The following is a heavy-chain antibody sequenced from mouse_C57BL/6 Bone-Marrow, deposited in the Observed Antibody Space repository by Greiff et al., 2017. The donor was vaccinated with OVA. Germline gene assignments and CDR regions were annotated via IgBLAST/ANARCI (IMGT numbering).Heavy chain of an antibody. Sequence: EVQLQQSGAELVKPGASVKLSCTASGFNITDYYMHWVKQRTEQGLEWIGRIDPEDGETKYAPKFQGKATITAETSSNTAYLQLSSLTSEDTAVYYCARSPYGFDASPFAYWGQGTLVTVSA. CDR1: GFNITDYY. D-gene: IGHD2-2*01. CDR3: ARSPYGFDASPFAY. V-gene: IGHV14-2*01. J-gene: IGHJ3*01. CDR2: IDPEDGET.